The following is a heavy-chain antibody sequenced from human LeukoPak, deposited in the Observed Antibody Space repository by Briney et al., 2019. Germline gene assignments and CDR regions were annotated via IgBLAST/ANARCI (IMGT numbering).Heavy chain of an antibody. CDR3: ARDYYSRFDP. CDR1: GGSINNYY. CDR2: IYYSGGT. Sequence: SETLSLTCTVSGGSINNYYWNWIRQPPGKGLEWIGHIYYSGGTNYNPSLKSRVTISVDTSKDQLSLKLSSVTAADTAVYYCARDYYSRFDPWGQGTLVSVSS. V-gene: IGHV4-59*01. J-gene: IGHJ5*02. D-gene: IGHD1-26*01.